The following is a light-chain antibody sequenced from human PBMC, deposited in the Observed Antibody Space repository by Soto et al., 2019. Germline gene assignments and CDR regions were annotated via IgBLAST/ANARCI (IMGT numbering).Light chain of an antibody. CDR2: DAS. J-gene: IGKJ2*01. CDR3: QQRGT. V-gene: IGKV3D-11*02. CDR1: QSVSSY. Sequence: EIVLTQSPATLSLSPGEIATLSCRASQSVSSYLAWYQQKPGQAPRLLIYDASNRATGIPARFSGSGPGTDFTLTISSLEPEDFAVYYCQQRGTFGQGTKLEIK.